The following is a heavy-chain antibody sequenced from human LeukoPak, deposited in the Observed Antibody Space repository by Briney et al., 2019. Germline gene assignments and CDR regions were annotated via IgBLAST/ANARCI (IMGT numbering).Heavy chain of an antibody. CDR1: GYSISSGYY. J-gene: IGHJ5*02. V-gene: IGHV4-38-2*02. CDR2: IYHTGST. CDR3: ARLSYNWNRFDP. Sequence: SETLSLTCTVSGYSISSGYYWGWIRQPPGKGLEWIGNIYHTGSTYYNPSLKSRVTISVDTSKNQFSLKLSSVTAADTAVYYCARLSYNWNRFDPWGQGTLVTVSS. D-gene: IGHD1-20*01.